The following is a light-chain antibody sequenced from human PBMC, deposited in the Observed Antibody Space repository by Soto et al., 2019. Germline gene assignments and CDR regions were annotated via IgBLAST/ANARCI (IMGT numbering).Light chain of an antibody. Sequence: QSVLTQSPSASASLGASVKLTCTLSSGHSSYAIAWHQQQPEKGPRYLMKLNSDGSHSKGDGIPDRFSGSSSGAERYLTISSLQSEDEADYYCQTWGTGNRGVFGGGTKVTVL. CDR1: SGHSSYA. CDR2: LNSDGSH. V-gene: IGLV4-69*01. J-gene: IGLJ2*01. CDR3: QTWGTGNRGV.